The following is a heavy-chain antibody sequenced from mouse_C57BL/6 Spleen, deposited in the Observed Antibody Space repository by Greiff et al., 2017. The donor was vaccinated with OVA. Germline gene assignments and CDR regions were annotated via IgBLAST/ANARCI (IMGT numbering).Heavy chain of an antibody. V-gene: IGHV5-17*01. D-gene: IGHD1-1*01. CDR3: ARENYYGSSYDWYFDV. CDR2: ISSGSSTI. J-gene: IGHJ1*03. CDR1: GFTFSDYG. Sequence: EVKLMESGGGLVKPGGSLKLSCAASGFTFSDYGMHWVRQAPEKGLEWVAYISSGSSTIYYADTVKGRFTISRDNAKNTLFLQMTSLRSEDTAMYYCARENYYGSSYDWYFDVWGTGTTVTVSS.